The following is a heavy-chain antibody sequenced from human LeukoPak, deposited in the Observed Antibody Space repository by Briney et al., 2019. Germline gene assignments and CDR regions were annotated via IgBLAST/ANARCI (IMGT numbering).Heavy chain of an antibody. CDR2: IYYSGST. Sequence: SQTLSLTCTVSGGSISSSSYYWGWIRQPPGKGLEWIGSIYYSGSTYYNPSLKSRVTISVDASKNQFSLRLGSVTAADTAVYYCAREESDWSSLGYYYHYMDVWGKGTTVTISS. CDR3: AREESDWSSLGYYYHYMDV. V-gene: IGHV4-39*07. CDR1: GGSISSSSYY. J-gene: IGHJ6*03. D-gene: IGHD3-9*01.